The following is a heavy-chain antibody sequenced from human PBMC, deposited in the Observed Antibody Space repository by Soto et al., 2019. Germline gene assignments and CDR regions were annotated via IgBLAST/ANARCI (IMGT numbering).Heavy chain of an antibody. CDR2: IYYRGST. Sequence: QLQLQESGPGLVKPSETLSLTCTVSGGSISSSSYYWGWIRQPPGKGLEWIGSIYYRGSTSYNPSLKRRGTISVETSKNQFSLKLGSVTAADTAVYYCATPDCYGDYGISGCWFDPWGQGTLVTVSS. CDR1: GGSISSSSYY. V-gene: IGHV4-39*01. D-gene: IGHD4-17*01. J-gene: IGHJ5*02. CDR3: ATPDCYGDYGISGCWFDP.